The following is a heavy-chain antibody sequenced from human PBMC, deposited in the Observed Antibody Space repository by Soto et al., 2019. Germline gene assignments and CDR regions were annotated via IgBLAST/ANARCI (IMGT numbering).Heavy chain of an antibody. J-gene: IGHJ6*02. D-gene: IGHD3-22*01. CDR3: AKEGRDEPYYYDSSGYYPDYYYGMDV. Sequence: GGSLRLSCASSGFTFSSYALGWVRQAPGKGLEWVSAIGAIGRSTYYADSVKGRSTTSRDNSTNTRDLEMNRVRAEDTAVYYCAKEGRDEPYYYDSSGYYPDYYYGMDVWGQGTTVTVSS. V-gene: IGHV3-23*01. CDR2: IGAIGRST. CDR1: GFTFSSYA.